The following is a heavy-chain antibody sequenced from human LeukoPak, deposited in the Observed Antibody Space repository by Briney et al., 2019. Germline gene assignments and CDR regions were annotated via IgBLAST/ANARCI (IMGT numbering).Heavy chain of an antibody. CDR3: AREWLAVAGTGGGFPYYFDY. Sequence: GGSLRLSCAASGFTFSSYAMHWVRQAPGKGLEWVAVISYDGSNKYYADSVKGRFTISRDNSKNTLYLQMNSLRAEDTAVYYCAREWLAVAGTGGGFPYYFDYWGQGTLVTVSS. D-gene: IGHD6-19*01. J-gene: IGHJ4*02. CDR1: GFTFSSYA. CDR2: ISYDGSNK. V-gene: IGHV3-30-3*01.